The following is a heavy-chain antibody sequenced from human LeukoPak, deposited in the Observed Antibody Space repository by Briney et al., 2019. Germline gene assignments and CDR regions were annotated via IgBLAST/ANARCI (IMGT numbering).Heavy chain of an antibody. CDR2: IYYSGRT. CDR1: GGSISSYY. D-gene: IGHD3-22*01. CDR3: ARVVVSTSYYYYYGMDV. J-gene: IGHJ6*02. V-gene: IGHV4-59*01. Sequence: SETLSLTCTVSGGSISSYYWSWIRQPPGKGLEWIGYIYYSGRTNYNPSLKSRVTISVDTSKNQFSLKLSSVTAADTAVYYCARVVVSTSYYYYYGMDVWGQGTTVTVSS.